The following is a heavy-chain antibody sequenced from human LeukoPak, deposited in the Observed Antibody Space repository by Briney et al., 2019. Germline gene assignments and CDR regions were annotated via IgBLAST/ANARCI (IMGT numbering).Heavy chain of an antibody. CDR2: ISGGGST. CDR1: GFTFSSYA. D-gene: IGHD6-19*01. CDR3: ALLAVASDFDY. V-gene: IGHV3-23*01. Sequence: PGGSLRLSCAASGFTFSSYAMSWVRQAPGKGLEWVSAISGGGSTYYADSVKGRFTISRDNAKNSLYLQMNSLRVEDTGVYYCALLAVASDFDYWGQGALVTVSS. J-gene: IGHJ4*02.